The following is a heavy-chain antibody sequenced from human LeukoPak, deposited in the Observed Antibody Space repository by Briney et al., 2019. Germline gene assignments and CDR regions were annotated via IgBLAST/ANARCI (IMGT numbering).Heavy chain of an antibody. Sequence: GGSLRLSCAASGFTFSSYWMSWARQAPGKGLEWVANIKQDGTEEYYVDSVRGRFSISKDNAKNSLYLQMNSLRAEDTAVYYCARDPCHGALDYWGQGALVTVSS. CDR3: ARDPCHGALDY. J-gene: IGHJ4*02. D-gene: IGHD2-2*01. CDR1: GFTFSSYW. CDR2: IKQDGTEE. V-gene: IGHV3-7*03.